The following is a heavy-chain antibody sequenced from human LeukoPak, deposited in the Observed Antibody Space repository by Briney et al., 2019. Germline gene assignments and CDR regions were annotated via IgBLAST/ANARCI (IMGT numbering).Heavy chain of an antibody. CDR2: IYYSGST. V-gene: IGHV4-59*01. CDR1: GDSMTNYY. CDR3: ARTSSTFDYGDPWTFDY. J-gene: IGHJ4*02. Sequence: PSETLSLTCTVSGDSMTNYYWNWIRQPPGKGLEWIGYIYYSGSTNYNPSLKSRVTISVDTSKNQFSLKLSSVTAADTAVYYCARTSSTFDYGDPWTFDYWGQGTLVTVSS. D-gene: IGHD4-17*01.